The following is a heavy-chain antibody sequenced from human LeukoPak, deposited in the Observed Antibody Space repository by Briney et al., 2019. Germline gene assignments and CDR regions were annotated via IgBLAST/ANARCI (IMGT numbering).Heavy chain of an antibody. CDR2: IYYSGST. CDR1: GDSISRYY. V-gene: IGHV4-59*08. Sequence: SETLSLTCTVSGDSISRYYWSWIRQPPGKGLEWIGYIYYSGSTNYNPSLKSRVTISVDTSKNQFSLKLSSVTAADTAVYYCARHGGYSYANTLDYWGQGTLVTVSS. D-gene: IGHD5-18*01. CDR3: ARHGGYSYANTLDY. J-gene: IGHJ4*02.